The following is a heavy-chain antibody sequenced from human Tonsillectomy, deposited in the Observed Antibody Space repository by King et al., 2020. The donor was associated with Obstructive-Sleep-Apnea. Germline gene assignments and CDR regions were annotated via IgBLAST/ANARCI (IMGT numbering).Heavy chain of an antibody. CDR3: ARDYISETYYYYYGMDV. D-gene: IGHD3-9*01. J-gene: IGHJ6*02. CDR1: GFTFSTYS. CDR2: ISSDSSIT. Sequence: VQLVESGGGLVQPGGSLRLSCGASGFTFSTYSMNCVRQAPGKWLEWMSYISSDSSITYYAQSAKGRFTISRDNAKNSLYLQMNSLRAEDTAMYYCARDYISETYYYYYGMDVWGQGTTVTVSS. V-gene: IGHV3-48*04.